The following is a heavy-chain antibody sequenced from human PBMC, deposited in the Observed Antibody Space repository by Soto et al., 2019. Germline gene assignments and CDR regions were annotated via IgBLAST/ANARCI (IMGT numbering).Heavy chain of an antibody. CDR1: GFTFSSYG. CDR2: ISYDGSNK. CDR3: AKARTAASIRRGYYYYYGMDV. D-gene: IGHD6-13*01. Sequence: QVQLVESGGGVVQPGRSLRLSCAASGFTFSSYGMHWVRQAPGKGLEWVAVISYDGSNKYYADSVKGRFTISRDNSKNTLYLQMNGLRAEDTAVYYCAKARTAASIRRGYYYYYGMDVWGQGTTVTVSS. J-gene: IGHJ6*02. V-gene: IGHV3-30*18.